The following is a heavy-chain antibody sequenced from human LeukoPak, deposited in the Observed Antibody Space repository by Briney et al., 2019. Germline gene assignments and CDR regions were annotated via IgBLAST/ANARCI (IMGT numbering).Heavy chain of an antibody. J-gene: IGHJ4*02. CDR3: ARDTGGYDF. D-gene: IGHD1-26*01. CDR1: GYSISSGSY. Sequence: PSETLSLTCAVSGYSISSGSYWGWIRQPPGKGLEWIGNIYHSGSTFYNPSLKSRVTVSVDTPKNQCSLKLSSVAAADTAIYYCARDTGGYDFWGQGTLVTVSS. V-gene: IGHV4-38-2*02. CDR2: IYHSGST.